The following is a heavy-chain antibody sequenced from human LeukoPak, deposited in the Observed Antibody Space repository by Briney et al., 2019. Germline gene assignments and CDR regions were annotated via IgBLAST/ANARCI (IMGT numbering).Heavy chain of an antibody. Sequence: ASVKVSCKASGYSFTSNVISWVRQAPGQGLEWMGWISAYNGNTNYAQKLQGRVTMTTDTSTSTAYMELSSLRSEDTAVYYCARGQEGLGYSDWLLKPGDYYYYYMDVWGKGTTVTISS. D-gene: IGHD3-9*01. CDR2: ISAYNGNT. CDR3: ARGQEGLGYSDWLLKPGDYYYYYMDV. CDR1: GYSFTSNV. V-gene: IGHV1-18*01. J-gene: IGHJ6*03.